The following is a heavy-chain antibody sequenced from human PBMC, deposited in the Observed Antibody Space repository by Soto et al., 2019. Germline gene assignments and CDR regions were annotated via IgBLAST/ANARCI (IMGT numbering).Heavy chain of an antibody. CDR1: GGSISSGGYY. CDR2: IYYSGST. CDR3: AVIVVVPAAIIPQDV. J-gene: IGHJ6*02. V-gene: IGHV4-31*03. Sequence: ASETLSLTCTVSGGSISSGGYYWSWIRQHPGKGLEWIGYIYYSGSTYYNPSLKSRVTISVDTSKNQFSLKLSSVTAADTAVYYCAVIVVVPAAIIPQDVWGPGTTVNVSS. D-gene: IGHD2-2*01.